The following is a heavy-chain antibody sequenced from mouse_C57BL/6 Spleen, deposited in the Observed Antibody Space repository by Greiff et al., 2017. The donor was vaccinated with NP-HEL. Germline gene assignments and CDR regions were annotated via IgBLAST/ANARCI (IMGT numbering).Heavy chain of an antibody. CDR2: IHPNSGST. Sequence: QVQLQQPGAELVKPGASVKLSCKASGYTFTSYWMHWVKQRPGQGLEWIGMIHPNSGSTNYNEKFKSKATLTVDKSSSTAYMQLSSLTSEDSAVYYCARGAYYKGLGLDYWGQGTTLTVSS. CDR1: GYTFTSYW. V-gene: IGHV1-64*01. D-gene: IGHD2-12*01. CDR3: ARGAYYKGLGLDY. J-gene: IGHJ2*01.